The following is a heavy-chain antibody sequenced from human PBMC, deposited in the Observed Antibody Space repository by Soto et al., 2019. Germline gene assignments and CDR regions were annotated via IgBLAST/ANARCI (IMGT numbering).Heavy chain of an antibody. CDR2: ISWNSGSI. J-gene: IGHJ4*02. CDR1: GFTFDDYA. CDR3: AKSPAGFGELLNYFDY. Sequence: EVQLVESGGGLVQPGRSLRLSCAASGFTFDDYAMHWVRQAPGKGLEWVSGISWNSGSIGYADSVKGRFTISRDNAKNSLYLQMNSLRAEDTALYYCAKSPAGFGELLNYFDYWGQGTLVTVSS. D-gene: IGHD3-10*01. V-gene: IGHV3-9*01.